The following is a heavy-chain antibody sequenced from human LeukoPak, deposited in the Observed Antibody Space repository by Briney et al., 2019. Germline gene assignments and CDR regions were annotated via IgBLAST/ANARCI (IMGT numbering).Heavy chain of an antibody. CDR1: GCTFTAYY. CDR2: INPNSGGT. CDR3: AREVGRLVIVGATGHFDY. J-gene: IGHJ4*02. Sequence: EASVKVSCKASGCTFTAYYMHWVRQAPGQGLEWMGWINPNSGGTNYAQKFQGRVTMTRDTSISTAYMELSRLRSDDTDVYYCAREVGRLVIVGATGHFDYWGQGTLVTVSS. D-gene: IGHD1-26*01. V-gene: IGHV1-2*02.